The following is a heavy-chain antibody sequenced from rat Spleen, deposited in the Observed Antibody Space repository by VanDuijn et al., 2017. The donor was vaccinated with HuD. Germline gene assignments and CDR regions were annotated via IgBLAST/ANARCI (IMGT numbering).Heavy chain of an antibody. J-gene: IGHJ2*01. D-gene: IGHD1-11*01. Sequence: EVQLVESDGGLVQPGRSLKLSCAASGFTFSNYDMAWVRQAPAKGLEWVATISPSGGTTYYRDSVKGRFTVSRDNAKTTLYLQMDSLRSEDTATYYCARGDYGGYNWGQGVMVTVSS. CDR1: GFTFSNYD. V-gene: IGHV5S23*01. CDR3: ARGDYGGYN. CDR2: ISPSGGTT.